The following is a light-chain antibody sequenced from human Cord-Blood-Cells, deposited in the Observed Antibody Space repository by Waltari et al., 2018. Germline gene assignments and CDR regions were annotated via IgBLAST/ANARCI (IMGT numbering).Light chain of an antibody. CDR3: QAWDSSTNYV. V-gene: IGLV3-1*01. J-gene: IGLJ1*01. Sequence: SYELTQPPSVSVSPGQTASITCSGDKLGDKYACWYQQKPGQSPMLVIYQDSKRPSGTPERCSGSNAGNTATLTISGTQAMDEADYYCQAWDSSTNYVFGTGTKVTVL. CDR2: QDS. CDR1: KLGDKY.